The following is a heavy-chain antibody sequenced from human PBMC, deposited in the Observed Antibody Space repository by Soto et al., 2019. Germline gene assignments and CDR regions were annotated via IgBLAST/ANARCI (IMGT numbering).Heavy chain of an antibody. Sequence: QVQLVESGGGVVQPGRSLRLSCAASGFTFSSYGMHWVRQAPGKGLEWVAVISYDGSNKYYADSVKGRFTISRDNSKKTLYLQMNRLRAEDTAVYYCAKCLCRRIVLVQAAMGGMDYWGQGTLVTVSS. CDR2: ISYDGSNK. CDR3: AKCLCRRIVLVQAAMGGMDY. J-gene: IGHJ4*02. D-gene: IGHD2-2*01. CDR1: GFTFSSYG. V-gene: IGHV3-30*18.